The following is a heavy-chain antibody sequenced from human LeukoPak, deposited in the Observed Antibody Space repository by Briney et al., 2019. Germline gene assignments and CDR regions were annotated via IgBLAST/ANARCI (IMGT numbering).Heavy chain of an antibody. CDR3: AKVGYNSHHFYYYYMDV. V-gene: IGHV3-30*18. CDR1: GFTFSSYG. CDR2: ISYDGSNK. J-gene: IGHJ6*03. D-gene: IGHD5-24*01. Sequence: PGGSLRLSCAASGFTFSSYGMHWVRQAPGKGLEWVAVISYDGSNKYYADSVKGRFTISRDNSKNTLYLQMNSLRAEDTAVYYCAKVGYNSHHFYYYYMDVWGKGTTVTVSS.